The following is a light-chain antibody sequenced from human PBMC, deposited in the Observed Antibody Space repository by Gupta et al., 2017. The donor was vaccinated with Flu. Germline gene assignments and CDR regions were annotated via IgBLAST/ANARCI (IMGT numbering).Light chain of an antibody. V-gene: IGLV3-21*02. CDR2: DDS. CDR1: NIGSKS. CDR3: HVSTTSSDHFRV. Sequence: SYVLTQPPSVSVAPGQTARITCGGNNIGSKSGHWYQQKPGQAPVLVVYDDSARPSGIPERFSGANSWNTDTLMTSKVEAGDEADDYCHVSTTSSDHFRVFGGGTKLAVL. J-gene: IGLJ3*02.